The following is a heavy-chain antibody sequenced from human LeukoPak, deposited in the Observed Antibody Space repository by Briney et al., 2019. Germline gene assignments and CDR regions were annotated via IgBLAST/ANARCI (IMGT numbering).Heavy chain of an antibody. V-gene: IGHV1-8*01. D-gene: IGHD3-22*01. Sequence: GASVKVSCKASGYTFNSYDINWVRLAAGQGLEWMGWMNPNSGNTGYAQQFQGRVTMTRNTAIDKASMELSSLRSEDTAVYYCATPGVHYDPSGYYPFQHWGQGTLVTVSS. CDR2: MNPNSGNT. J-gene: IGHJ1*01. CDR3: ATPGVHYDPSGYYPFQH. CDR1: GYTFNSYD.